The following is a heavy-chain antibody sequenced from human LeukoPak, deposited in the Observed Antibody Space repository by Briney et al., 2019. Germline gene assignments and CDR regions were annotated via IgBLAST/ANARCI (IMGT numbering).Heavy chain of an antibody. CDR2: IYYSGST. CDR3: ARQRIAAPTYYMDV. CDR1: GGSISSSSYY. J-gene: IGHJ6*03. D-gene: IGHD6-13*01. Sequence: SETLSLTCTVSGGSISSSSYYWGWIRQPPGKGLEWIGSIYYSGSTYYNPSLKSRVTISVDTSKHQFSLKLSSVTAADTAVYYCARQRIAAPTYYMDVWGKGTTVTVSS. V-gene: IGHV4-39*01.